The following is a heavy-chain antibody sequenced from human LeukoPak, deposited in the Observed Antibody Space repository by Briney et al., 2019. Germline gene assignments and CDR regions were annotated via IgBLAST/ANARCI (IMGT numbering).Heavy chain of an antibody. Sequence: SETLSLTCTVSGGSISSYYWSWIRQPPGKGLEWIGYIYYSGSTYYNPSLKSRVTISIDTSKNQFSLKLSSVTAADTAVYYCARGGYSGYDPYYFDYWGQGTLVTVSS. CDR1: GGSISSYY. D-gene: IGHD5-12*01. CDR2: IYYSGST. J-gene: IGHJ4*02. CDR3: ARGGYSGYDPYYFDY. V-gene: IGHV4-59*12.